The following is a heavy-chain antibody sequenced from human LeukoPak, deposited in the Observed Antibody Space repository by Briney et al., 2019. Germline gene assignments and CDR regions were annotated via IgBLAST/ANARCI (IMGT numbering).Heavy chain of an antibody. CDR3: ARDHGYSYGYDY. CDR1: GFTFSSYW. Sequence: GGSLRLSCAAPGFTFSSYWMSWVRQAPGKGLEWVANIKQDGSEKYYVDSVKGRFTISRDNAKNSLYLQMNSLRAEDTAVYYYARDHGYSYGYDYWGQGTLVTVSS. J-gene: IGHJ4*02. CDR2: IKQDGSEK. D-gene: IGHD5-18*01. V-gene: IGHV3-7*01.